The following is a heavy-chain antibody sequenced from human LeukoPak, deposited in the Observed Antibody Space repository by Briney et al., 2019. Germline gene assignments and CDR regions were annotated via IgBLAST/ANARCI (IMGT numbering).Heavy chain of an antibody. Sequence: GGSLRLSCAASGFTYSSYSMNWVRQAPGKGLEWVSYISSSSSTIYYADSVKGRFTISRDNSKNTLYLQMNSLRAEDTAVYYCAELGITMIGGVWGKGTTVTISS. V-gene: IGHV3-48*01. J-gene: IGHJ6*04. CDR3: AELGITMIGGV. CDR2: ISSSSSTI. CDR1: GFTYSSYS. D-gene: IGHD3-10*02.